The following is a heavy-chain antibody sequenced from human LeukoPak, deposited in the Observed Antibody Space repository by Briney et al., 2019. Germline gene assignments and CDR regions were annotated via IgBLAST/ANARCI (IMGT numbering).Heavy chain of an antibody. Sequence: PSETLSLTCTVSGGSISSYYWSWIRQPAGKGLEWIGRIYTSGSTNHNPSLKSRVTMSVDTSKNQFSLKLSSVTAADTAVYYCARLVFYWTYNWNYPRGYMDVWGKGTTVTVSS. CDR2: IYTSGST. V-gene: IGHV4-4*07. CDR1: GGSISSYY. CDR3: ARLVFYWTYNWNYPRGYMDV. J-gene: IGHJ6*03. D-gene: IGHD1-7*01.